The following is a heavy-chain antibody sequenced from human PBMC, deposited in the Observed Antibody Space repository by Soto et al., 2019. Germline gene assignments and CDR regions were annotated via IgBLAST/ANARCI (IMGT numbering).Heavy chain of an antibody. V-gene: IGHV3-30-3*01. J-gene: IGHJ3*02. Sequence: QVQLVESGGGVVQPGRSLRLSCAASGFTFSSYAMHWVRQAPGKGLEWVTIISDDGSNTYYTDSVKGRFTISRDNSRNTMYLQMNGRRVEVTAVYYCARTRNYDFWRGYPDRPVKGAFEIWGQGTRVSVSS. D-gene: IGHD3-3*01. CDR1: GFTFSSYA. CDR3: ARTRNYDFWRGYPDRPVKGAFEI. CDR2: ISDDGSNT.